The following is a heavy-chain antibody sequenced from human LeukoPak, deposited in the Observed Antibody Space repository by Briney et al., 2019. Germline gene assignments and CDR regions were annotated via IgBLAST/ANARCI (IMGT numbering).Heavy chain of an antibody. D-gene: IGHD3-16*01. J-gene: IGHJ6*02. CDR1: GNSISNYA. CDR3: TTRACHAGGCSSSFYYYYGLHF. Sequence: SVKVSCKASGNSISNYAASWVRQAPGQGFEWMGGIIPIFGTADYAQKFQGRVTITADQSTSTTYMALSSLKSEDTATYYCTTRACHAGGCSSSFYYYYGLHFWGQGTTVSVSS. CDR2: IIPIFGTA. V-gene: IGHV1-69*13.